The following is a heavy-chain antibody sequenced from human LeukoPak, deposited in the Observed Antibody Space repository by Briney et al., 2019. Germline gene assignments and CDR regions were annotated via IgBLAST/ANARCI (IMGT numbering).Heavy chain of an antibody. CDR2: IYHSGST. Sequence: SQTLSLNCAVSGGSISSGGYSWSWIRQPPGKGLEWIGYIYHSGSTYYNPSLKSRVTTSVDRSKNQFSLKLSSVTAADTAVYYCASYGSGSYNWFDPWGQGTLVTVSS. V-gene: IGHV4-30-2*01. J-gene: IGHJ5*02. CDR3: ASYGSGSYNWFDP. CDR1: GGSISSGGYS. D-gene: IGHD3-10*01.